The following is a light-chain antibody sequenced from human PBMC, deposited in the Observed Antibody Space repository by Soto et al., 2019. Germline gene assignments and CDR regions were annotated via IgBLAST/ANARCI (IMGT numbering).Light chain of an antibody. J-gene: IGKJ4*01. CDR2: GAS. CDR1: QSVNSNY. Sequence: DILLTHSLGTLSLSPGERATLSCRASQSVNSNYLAWYQQKPGQAARLLIYGASSRATGIPDRFSGVGSGTDFTLTISRMEPEDFAVYYCQQYGSSPHTFGGGTKVDIK. CDR3: QQYGSSPHT. V-gene: IGKV3-20*01.